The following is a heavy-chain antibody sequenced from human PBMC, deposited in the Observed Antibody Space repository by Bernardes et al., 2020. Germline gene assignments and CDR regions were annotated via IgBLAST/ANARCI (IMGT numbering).Heavy chain of an antibody. Sequence: SGPTLGKPTQTLTLTCTFSGFSLSTSGVGVGWIRQPPGKALEWLAFIYWDDDKRYSPSLKSRLTITKDTSKNQVVLTMTNMDPVDTGTYYCAHRRMYNSNWNEGNFDYWGQGTLVTVSS. D-gene: IGHD1-1*01. J-gene: IGHJ4*02. CDR2: IYWDDDK. CDR3: AHRRMYNSNWNEGNFDY. CDR1: GFSLSTSGVG. V-gene: IGHV2-5*02.